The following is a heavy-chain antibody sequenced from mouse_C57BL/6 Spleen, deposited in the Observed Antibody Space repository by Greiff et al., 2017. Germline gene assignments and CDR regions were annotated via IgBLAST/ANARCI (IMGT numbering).Heavy chain of an antibody. J-gene: IGHJ3*01. V-gene: IGHV3-6*01. CDR1: GYSITSCYY. Sequence: EPGPGLVKPSQSLSLTCSVTGYSITSCYYWNWIRQFPGNKLEWMGYIHYDGSNNYNPSLKNPISITRDTSKNQYFLKLSSVTTEDAATYYCARERGGYSSWFAYWGQGTLVTVAA. CDR3: ARERGGYSSWFAY. CDR2: IHYDGSN. D-gene: IGHD2-3*01.